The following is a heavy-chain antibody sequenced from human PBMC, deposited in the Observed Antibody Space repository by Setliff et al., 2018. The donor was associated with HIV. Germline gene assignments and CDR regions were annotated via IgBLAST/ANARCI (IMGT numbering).Heavy chain of an antibody. D-gene: IGHD3-22*01. CDR1: GYTFTGYY. CDR3: ARGMDYYDTSGYYQYYFDY. Sequence: ASVKVSCKASGYTFTGYYMHWVRQAPGQGLEWMGWINPNSGGTTYAQKFQGRVTMTRDTSISTAYMEVSRLRSDDTAVYYCARGMDYYDTSGYYQYYFDYWGQGILVTVSS. V-gene: IGHV1-2*02. J-gene: IGHJ4*02. CDR2: INPNSGGT.